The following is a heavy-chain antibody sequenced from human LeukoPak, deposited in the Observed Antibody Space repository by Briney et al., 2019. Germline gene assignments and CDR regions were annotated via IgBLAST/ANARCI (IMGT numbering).Heavy chain of an antibody. J-gene: IGHJ6*03. D-gene: IGHD6-6*01. CDR1: GGTFSSYA. V-gene: IGHV1-69*13. Sequence: SVTVSCKASGGTFSSYAISWVRQAPGQGLEWMGGIIPIFGTANYAQKFQGRVTITADESTSTAYMELSSLRSEDTAVYYCARGTREYSGSSPYYYMDVWGKGTTVTVSS. CDR2: IIPIFGTA. CDR3: ARGTREYSGSSPYYYMDV.